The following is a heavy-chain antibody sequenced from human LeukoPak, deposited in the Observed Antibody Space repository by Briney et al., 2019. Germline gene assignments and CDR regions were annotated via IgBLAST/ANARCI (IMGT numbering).Heavy chain of an antibody. CDR1: GGSIRSSNW. D-gene: IGHD6-25*01. Sequence: SGTLSLTCAVSGGSIRSSNWWSWVRQPPGKGLEWIGEIYHSGGTTNYNPSLKSRVTISVDKSKNQFSLQLSSVTAADTALYYCARPTGRGGYPTDPFDIWAQGTIVTVSS. V-gene: IGHV4-4*02. CDR3: ARPTGRGGYPTDPFDI. CDR2: IYHSGGTT. J-gene: IGHJ3*02.